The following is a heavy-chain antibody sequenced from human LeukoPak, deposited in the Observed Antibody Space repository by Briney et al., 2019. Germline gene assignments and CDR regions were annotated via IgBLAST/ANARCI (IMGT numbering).Heavy chain of an antibody. CDR2: ISYDGNIK. CDR3: AKRGDGSGWYYFDY. J-gene: IGHJ4*02. CDR1: GFTFSSYG. D-gene: IGHD6-19*01. Sequence: PGGSLRLSCAASGFTFSSYGMHWVRQAPGKGLGWVAVISYDGNIKYYADSVKGRFTISRDNSKNTLYLQMNSLRAEDTAVYYCAKRGDGSGWYYFDYWGQGTLVSVSS. V-gene: IGHV3-30*18.